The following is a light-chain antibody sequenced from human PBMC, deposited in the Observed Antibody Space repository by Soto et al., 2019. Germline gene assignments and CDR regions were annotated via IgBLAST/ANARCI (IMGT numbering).Light chain of an antibody. J-gene: IGKJ5*01. CDR1: QSVSSSY. CDR3: QQYGSSLIT. V-gene: IGKV3-20*01. Sequence: EIVLTQSPGTLSLSPGERATLSCRASQSVSSSYLAWYQQKPGQAPRLLIYGASSRATGIPDRFSGSGSGTDFTLTIIILEPEDFAVYYCQQYGSSLITFGQGTRLEIK. CDR2: GAS.